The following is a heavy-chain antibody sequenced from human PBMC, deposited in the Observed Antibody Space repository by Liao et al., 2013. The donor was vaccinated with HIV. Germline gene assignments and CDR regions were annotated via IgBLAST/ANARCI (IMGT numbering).Heavy chain of an antibody. CDR3: ARGPGGGEFMDV. CDR2: INHSVGT. CDR1: GGSISATENH. Sequence: QVQLQESGPGLVKPSETLSLTCTVSGGSISATENHWAWIRQPPGKGLEWIGEINHSVGTFYSPSLKSRVTISVDTSKNQFSLKLRSVTAADTAVYYCARGPGGGEFMDVWGKGTTVTVSS. D-gene: IGHD3-10*01. J-gene: IGHJ6*03. V-gene: IGHV4-39*07.